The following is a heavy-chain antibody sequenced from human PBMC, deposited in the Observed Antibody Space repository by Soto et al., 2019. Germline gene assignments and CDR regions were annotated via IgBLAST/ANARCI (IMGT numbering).Heavy chain of an antibody. D-gene: IGHD2-8*01. CDR3: TATSGGTLYYHT. V-gene: IGHV4-30-2*01. CDR2: IYHSGGT. Sequence: PSETLSLTCTVSGGSISRGGYSWTWTRQPPGEGLEWIGYIYHSGGTYYNPSLKSRVSMSSDRSQNQFSLEVNSVTAADTAVYFCTATSGGTLYYHTWGQGILVTVSS. J-gene: IGHJ1*01. CDR1: GGSISRGGYS.